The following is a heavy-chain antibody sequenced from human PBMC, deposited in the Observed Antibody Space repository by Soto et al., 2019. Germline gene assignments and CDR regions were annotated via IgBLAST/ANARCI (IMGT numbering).Heavy chain of an antibody. CDR2: ISGSNNYT. CDR1: GFTFSDYY. D-gene: IGHD2-21*02. J-gene: IGHJ4*02. V-gene: IGHV3-11*05. CDR3: ARVGNCGPNCYSDDYFDY. Sequence: QVQLVEPGGGLVKPGGSLRLSCAASGFTFSDYYVSWFRQTLGKGLQWVSYISGSNNYTYYADSVKGRFIISRDNAKSSLYLQMNSLRAEDTAVYYCARVGNCGPNCYSDDYFDYWGQGTLVTVSS.